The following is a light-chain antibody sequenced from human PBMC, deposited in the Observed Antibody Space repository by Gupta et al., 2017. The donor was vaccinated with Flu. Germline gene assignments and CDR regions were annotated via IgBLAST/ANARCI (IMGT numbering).Light chain of an antibody. CDR1: PSGSRN. V-gene: IGKV3-15*01. Sequence: GERATLSCGASPSGSRNLAWYQQKPGQAPRLLIYGASIRATGIPARFSGSGSGTEFTLTISSLQPEDFAVYYCQQYNFWWTFGQGTKVEIK. J-gene: IGKJ1*01. CDR3: QQYNFWWT. CDR2: GAS.